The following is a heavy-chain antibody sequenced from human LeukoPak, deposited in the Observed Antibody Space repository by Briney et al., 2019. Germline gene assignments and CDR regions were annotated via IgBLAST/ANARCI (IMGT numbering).Heavy chain of an antibody. D-gene: IGHD3-10*01. CDR2: IKQDGSEK. J-gene: IGHJ4*02. CDR3: AKVNSEVLWFGELFL. Sequence: GGSLRLSCAASGFTFSSYWMNWVRQAPGKGLEWVAKIKQDGSEKNYVDSVKGRFTISRDNAKNSLYLQMNSLRAEDTAVYYCAKVNSEVLWFGELFLWGQGTLVTVSS. CDR1: GFTFSSYW. V-gene: IGHV3-7*01.